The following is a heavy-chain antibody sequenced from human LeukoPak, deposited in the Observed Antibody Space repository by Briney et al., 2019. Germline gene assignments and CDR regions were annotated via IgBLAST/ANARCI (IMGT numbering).Heavy chain of an antibody. V-gene: IGHV4-30-2*01. D-gene: IGHD3-16*01. CDR2: IYHSGST. CDR3: ARAGGMMVLDY. J-gene: IGHJ4*02. CDR1: GGSISSSSYY. Sequence: SETLSLTCTVSGGSISSSSYYWSWIRQPPGKGLEWIGYIYHSGSTYYNPSLKSRVTISVDRSKNQFSLKLSSVTAADTAVYYCARAGGMMVLDYWGQGTLVTVSS.